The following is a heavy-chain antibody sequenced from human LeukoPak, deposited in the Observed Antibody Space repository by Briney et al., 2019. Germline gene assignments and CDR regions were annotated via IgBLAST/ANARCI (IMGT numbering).Heavy chain of an antibody. CDR2: IYTGGST. Sequence: SETLSLTCTASGGSISSYYWSWIRQPAGKGLEWIGRIYTGGSTNYNPSLKSRVTMSVDTSMNQFSLKLSSVTAADTAVYYCARGVYGDYDPLDYYYYGMDVWGQGTTVTVSS. J-gene: IGHJ6*02. V-gene: IGHV4-4*07. D-gene: IGHD4-17*01. CDR1: GGSISSYY. CDR3: ARGVYGDYDPLDYYYYGMDV.